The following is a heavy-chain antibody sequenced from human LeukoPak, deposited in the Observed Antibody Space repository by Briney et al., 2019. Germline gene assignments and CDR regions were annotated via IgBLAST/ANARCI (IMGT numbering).Heavy chain of an antibody. CDR1: GFIFSNYA. J-gene: IGHJ3*01. V-gene: IGHV3-23*01. D-gene: IGHD3-10*01. Sequence: GGSLRLSCAVSGFIFSNYAMNWVRQAPGKGLEWVSAISGSGDSTYYADSVKGRFTISRDNSKNTLSLQMNSLRAEDTAVYYCAKDHDYYASGPTWGQGTMVTVSS. CDR3: AKDHDYYASGPT. CDR2: ISGSGDST.